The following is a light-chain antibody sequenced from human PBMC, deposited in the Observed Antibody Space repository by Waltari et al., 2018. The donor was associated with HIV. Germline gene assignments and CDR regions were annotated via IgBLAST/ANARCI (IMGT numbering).Light chain of an antibody. CDR3: ASWEDSLHGPV. V-gene: IGLV1-44*01. J-gene: IGLJ2*01. Sequence: QSVLTQPPSASGTPGQRVTIPCSGSSSNIGNNPDQWYRQLPGTAPTLLIYSNNQRARWVPDRFPGSTAGTSAALAIGVLQSEDEADYYWASWEDSLHGPVFGGGTKLTV. CDR2: SNN. CDR1: SSNIGNNP.